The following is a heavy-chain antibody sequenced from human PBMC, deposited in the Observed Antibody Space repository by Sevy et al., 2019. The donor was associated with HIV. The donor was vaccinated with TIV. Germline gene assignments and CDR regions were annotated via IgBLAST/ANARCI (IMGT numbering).Heavy chain of an antibody. D-gene: IGHD1-26*01. CDR2: IGSSSADI. J-gene: IGHJ3*02. CDR1: GFTFSNYN. V-gene: IGHV3-21*01. CDR3: ARDLLVGSTYVFDI. Sequence: GGSLRLSCAASGFTFSNYNMNWVRQAPGGGLKWVSSIGSSSADIYYTDSVKGRFTVSRDNSRKSLFLQMNGLSAEDTALYYCARDLLVGSTYVFDIWGRGTMVTVSS.